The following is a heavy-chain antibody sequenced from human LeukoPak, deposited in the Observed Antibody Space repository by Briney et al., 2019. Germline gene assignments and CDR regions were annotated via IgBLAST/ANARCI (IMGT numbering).Heavy chain of an antibody. D-gene: IGHD6-19*01. Sequence: SETLSLTCTVSGGSISSSYWSWIRQPPGRGLEWIGYIYYSVHTNYNPSLKSRVTISVDTSKNQFSLKLSSVTAADTAVYYCARGSGWYFDYWGQGTLVTVSS. CDR2: IYYSVHT. CDR3: ARGSGWYFDY. J-gene: IGHJ4*02. CDR1: GGSISSSY. V-gene: IGHV4-59*08.